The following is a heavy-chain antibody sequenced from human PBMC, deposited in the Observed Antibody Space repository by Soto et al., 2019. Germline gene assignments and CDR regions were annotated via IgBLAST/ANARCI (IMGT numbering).Heavy chain of an antibody. J-gene: IGHJ4*02. CDR3: AREAQDYYDSSGPPYQFDY. V-gene: IGHV3-30-3*01. CDR1: GFTFSSYA. D-gene: IGHD3-22*01. CDR2: ISYDGSNK. Sequence: QVQLVESGGGVVQPGRSLRLSCAASGFTFSSYAMHWVRQAPGKGLEWVAVISYDGSNKYYADSVKGRFTISRDNSKNTLYLQMNSLRAEDTAVYYCAREAQDYYDSSGPPYQFDYWGQGTLVTVSS.